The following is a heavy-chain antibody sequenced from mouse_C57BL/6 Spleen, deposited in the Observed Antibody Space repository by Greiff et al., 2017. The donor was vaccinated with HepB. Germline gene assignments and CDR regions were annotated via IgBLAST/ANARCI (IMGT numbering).Heavy chain of an antibody. CDR3: ARWGKRPFDY. V-gene: IGHV1-64*01. D-gene: IGHD1-2*01. CDR2: IHPNSGST. J-gene: IGHJ2*01. CDR1: GYTFTSYW. Sequence: QVQLQQSGAELVKPGASVKLSCKASGYTFTSYWMHWVKQRPGQGLEWIGMIHPNSGSTNYNEKFKSKATLTVDKSSSTAYMQLSSLTSEDSAVYYCARWGKRPFDYWGQGTTLTVSS.